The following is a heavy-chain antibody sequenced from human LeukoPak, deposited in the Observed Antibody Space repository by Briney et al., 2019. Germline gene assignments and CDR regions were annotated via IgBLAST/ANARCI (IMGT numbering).Heavy chain of an antibody. Sequence: PGGSLRLSCAASGFTFDDYAMHWVRHAPGKGLEWVSGISWNCGSIGYADSVKGRFTISRDNAKNSLYLQMNSLRAEDTAVYYCARESYYDISITSVVLDYWGQGTLVTVSS. CDR2: ISWNCGSI. J-gene: IGHJ4*02. D-gene: IGHD3-9*01. V-gene: IGHV3-9*01. CDR3: ARESYYDISITSVVLDY. CDR1: GFTFDDYA.